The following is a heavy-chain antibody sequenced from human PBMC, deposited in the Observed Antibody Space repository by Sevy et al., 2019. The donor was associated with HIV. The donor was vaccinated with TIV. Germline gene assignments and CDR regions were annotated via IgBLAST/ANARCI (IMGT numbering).Heavy chain of an antibody. Sequence: GGSLRLSCAASGFTFSSYSMNWVRQAPGKGLEWVSSISSSSSYIYYADSVKGRFTISRDNAKNSLYLQMNSLRAEDTAVYYCARTHYYGSGSLNWFDPWGQGTLVTVSS. CDR3: ARTHYYGSGSLNWFDP. J-gene: IGHJ5*02. CDR2: ISSSSSYI. CDR1: GFTFSSYS. V-gene: IGHV3-21*01. D-gene: IGHD3-10*01.